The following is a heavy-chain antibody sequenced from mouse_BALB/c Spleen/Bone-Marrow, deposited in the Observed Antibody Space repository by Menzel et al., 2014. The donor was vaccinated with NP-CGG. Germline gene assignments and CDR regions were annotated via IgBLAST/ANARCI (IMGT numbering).Heavy chain of an antibody. CDR2: ILPGSGST. J-gene: IGHJ4*01. CDR3: ARGGYYGSSYEDYAMDY. D-gene: IGHD1-1*01. V-gene: IGHV1-9*01. Sequence: VQLQQSGAELMKPGASVKISCKATGYTFSSYWIEWVKQRPGHGLEWIGEILPGSGSTNYNEKFKGKATFTADTSSNTAYMQLSSPTSEDSAVYYCARGGYYGSSYEDYAMDYWGQGTSVTVSS. CDR1: GYTFSSYW.